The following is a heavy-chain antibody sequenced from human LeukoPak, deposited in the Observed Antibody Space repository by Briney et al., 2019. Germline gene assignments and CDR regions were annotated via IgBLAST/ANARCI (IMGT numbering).Heavy chain of an antibody. CDR3: ARDGYNWNPGAPPAFDI. Sequence: PSETLSLTCTVSGASISSSSYYWGWIRQPPGKGLEWIGSIYYSGSTYYNPSLKSRVTISVDTSKNQFSLKLSSVTAADTAVYYCARDGYNWNPGAPPAFDIWGQGTMVTVSS. CDR2: IYYSGST. D-gene: IGHD1-20*01. V-gene: IGHV4-39*07. CDR1: GASISSSSYY. J-gene: IGHJ3*02.